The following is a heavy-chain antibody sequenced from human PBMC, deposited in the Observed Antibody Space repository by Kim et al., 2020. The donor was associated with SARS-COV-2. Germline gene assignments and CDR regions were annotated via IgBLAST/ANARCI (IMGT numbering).Heavy chain of an antibody. D-gene: IGHD3-10*01. Sequence: DSVEGRFTISRDNYKNTLYLQMNNLRPDDTAVYFCARTMIRGVWDYFDFWGQGTLVTVSS. J-gene: IGHJ4*02. CDR3: ARTMIRGVWDYFDF. V-gene: IGHV3-66*01.